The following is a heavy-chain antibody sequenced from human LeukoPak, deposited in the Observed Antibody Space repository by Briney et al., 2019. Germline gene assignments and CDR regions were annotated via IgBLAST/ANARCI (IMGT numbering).Heavy chain of an antibody. CDR2: IYYSGST. CDR3: ARAGDHSSGWYWFDP. J-gene: IGHJ5*02. D-gene: IGHD6-19*01. CDR1: GGSISSYY. Sequence: SETLSLTCTVSGGSISSYYWSWIRQPPGKGLEWIGYIYYSGSTNYNPSLKSRVTISVDTSKNQFSLKLSSVTAADTAVYYCARAGDHSSGWYWFDPWGQGTLVTVSS. V-gene: IGHV4-59*12.